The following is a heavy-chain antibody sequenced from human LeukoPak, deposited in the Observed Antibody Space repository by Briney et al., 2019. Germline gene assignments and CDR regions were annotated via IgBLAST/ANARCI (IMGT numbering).Heavy chain of an antibody. V-gene: IGHV4-39*07. CDR3: ARACHRYSYGSSWYTPLYYFDY. CDR1: GGSISSNSYY. J-gene: IGHJ4*02. D-gene: IGHD6-13*01. CDR2: IYYSGST. Sequence: SETLSLTCAVSGGSISSNSYYWGWIRQPPGKGLEWIGSIYYSGSTYYNPSLRSRVTISVDTSKNQFSLKLSSVTAADTAVYYCARACHRYSYGSSWYTPLYYFDYWGQGTLVTVSS.